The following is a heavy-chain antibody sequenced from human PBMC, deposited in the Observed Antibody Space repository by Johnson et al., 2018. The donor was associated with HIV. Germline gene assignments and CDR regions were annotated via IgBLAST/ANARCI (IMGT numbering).Heavy chain of an antibody. D-gene: IGHD3-10*01. Sequence: QVQLVESGGGVVQPGRALRLSCAASGFTFSSYGMHWVRQAPGKGLEWVAFIRYDGSNKYYADSVKGRVTISRDNAKKSLYLQMNSLRAEDTAVYYCARDKGRGAFDIWGQGTMVTVSS. V-gene: IGHV3-33*01. CDR3: ARDKGRGAFDI. J-gene: IGHJ3*02. CDR1: GFTFSSYG. CDR2: IRYDGSNK.